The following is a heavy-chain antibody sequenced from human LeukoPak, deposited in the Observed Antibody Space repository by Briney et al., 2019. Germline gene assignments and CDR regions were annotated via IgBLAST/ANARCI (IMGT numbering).Heavy chain of an antibody. CDR2: IYSDGGRT. V-gene: IGHV3-74*01. Sequence: PGGSLRLSCAGSGFTLNTYWMHWVRQGPGKGLVWVSRIYSDGGRTNYADSVKGRFTISGDTAKNTLYLQMNSLRAEDTAVHYCARSGRGGAFDMWGQGTMVTVSS. J-gene: IGHJ3*02. CDR3: ARSGRGGAFDM. D-gene: IGHD1-26*01. CDR1: GFTLNTYW.